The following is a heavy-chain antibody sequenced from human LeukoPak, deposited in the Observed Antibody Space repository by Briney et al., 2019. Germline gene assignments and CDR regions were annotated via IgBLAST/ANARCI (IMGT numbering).Heavy chain of an antibody. CDR2: INHSGST. Sequence: SETLSLTCAASGVIFSGYYWSWVRQPPGKGLEWIGEINHSGSTNYNPSLKSRVTISVDTSKNQFSLKLSSVTAADTAVYYCARNYNYGRYFFDSWGQGILVTVSA. J-gene: IGHJ4*02. CDR3: ARNYNYGRYFFDS. CDR1: GVIFSGYY. D-gene: IGHD3-10*01. V-gene: IGHV4-34*01.